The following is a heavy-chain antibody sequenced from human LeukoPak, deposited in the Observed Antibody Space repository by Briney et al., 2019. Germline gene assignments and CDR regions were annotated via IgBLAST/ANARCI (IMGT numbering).Heavy chain of an antibody. CDR1: AFIFSGLC. Sequence: GGSLRLSCEGSAFIFSGLCMIWVRQTPGKGLEWVTSIKEDGIERWYVDAGKGRFRTARDNTKSSLFLQLNSLRAEDTAVYYCAIDLGYCTNGGCHTRFDYWGQGTLVAVSS. CDR3: AIDLGYCTNGGCHTRFDY. D-gene: IGHD2-8*01. CDR2: IKEDGIER. V-gene: IGHV3-7*03. J-gene: IGHJ4*02.